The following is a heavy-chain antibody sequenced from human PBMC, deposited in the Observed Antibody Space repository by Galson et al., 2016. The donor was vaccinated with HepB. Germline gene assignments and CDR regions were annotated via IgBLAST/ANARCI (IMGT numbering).Heavy chain of an antibody. CDR3: ARGRIAVAGSEAY. CDR1: GYTFSNFG. J-gene: IGHJ4*02. Sequence: SVKVSCQASGYTFSNFGISWVRQAPGQGLEWMGWISSNNGDANYARNFQGRVTMTTDTSTATAYLEVTSLKSDDTAVYFCARGRIAVAGSEAYWGQGTLVTVSP. V-gene: IGHV1-18*01. D-gene: IGHD6-19*01. CDR2: ISSNNGDA.